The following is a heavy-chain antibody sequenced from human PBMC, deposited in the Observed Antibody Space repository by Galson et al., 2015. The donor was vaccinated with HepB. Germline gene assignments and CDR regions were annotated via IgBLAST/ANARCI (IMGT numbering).Heavy chain of an antibody. Sequence: SVKVSCKASGGTFSSYAITWVRQAPGQGPEWMGGVTPIFGRTNYAPNFQGRLTITADESTGTAYMQLNSLRFEDTAVYYCAGLRGGGSDREIDWSDYYYYGFYVWGQGTTVTVSS. CDR2: VTPIFGRT. D-gene: IGHD1-26*01. CDR1: GGTFSSYA. J-gene: IGHJ6*02. CDR3: AGLRGGGSDREIDWSDYYYYGFYV. V-gene: IGHV1-69*13.